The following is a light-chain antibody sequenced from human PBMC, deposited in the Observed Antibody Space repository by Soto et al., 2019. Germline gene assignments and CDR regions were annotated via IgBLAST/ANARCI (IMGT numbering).Light chain of an antibody. Sequence: QTVVTQEPSLTVSPGGTVTLPCAYSTGAVTGGSHPNWFQKKPGQAPRALIYSASDKHSWTPARFSGSLLGGKAALTLSGAQPEDEAEYYCLLYSGGAQWVFGGGTKLTVL. J-gene: IGLJ3*02. V-gene: IGLV7-43*01. CDR2: SAS. CDR1: TGAVTGGSH. CDR3: LLYSGGAQWV.